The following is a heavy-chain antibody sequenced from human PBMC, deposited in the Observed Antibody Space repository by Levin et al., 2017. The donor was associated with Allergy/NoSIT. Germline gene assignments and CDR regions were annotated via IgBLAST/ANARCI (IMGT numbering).Heavy chain of an antibody. J-gene: IGHJ4*02. Sequence: PGGSLRLSCAASGFTFSSYWMHWVRQAPGKGLVWVSRINSDGSSTSYADSVKGRFTISRDNAKNTLYLQMNSLRAEDTAVYYCAYGARTNANYFDYWGQGTLVTVSS. D-gene: IGHD2-8*01. CDR3: AYGARTNANYFDY. CDR1: GFTFSSYW. CDR2: INSDGSST. V-gene: IGHV3-74*01.